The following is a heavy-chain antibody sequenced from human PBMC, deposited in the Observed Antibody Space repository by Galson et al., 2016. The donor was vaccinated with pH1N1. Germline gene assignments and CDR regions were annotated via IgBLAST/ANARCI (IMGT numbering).Heavy chain of an antibody. V-gene: IGHV3-23*01. CDR3: AKANFGGYDLDAFDI. D-gene: IGHD5-12*01. J-gene: IGHJ3*02. CDR1: GFGFSSYA. CDR2: VSGSGGYT. Sequence: SLRLSCAASGFGFSSYAMSWVRQAPGKGLEWVSSVSGSGGYTYDEDSVKGRFTISRAKSNSTLYLQMNSLRVEDTALYYCAKANFGGYDLDAFDIWGQGTMVTVSS.